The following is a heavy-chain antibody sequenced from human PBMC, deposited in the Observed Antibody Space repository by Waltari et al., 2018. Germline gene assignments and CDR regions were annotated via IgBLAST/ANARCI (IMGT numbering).Heavy chain of an antibody. CDR3: ARPCCVGGGALLSLDL. CDR2: VYYGGRT. D-gene: IGHD3-16*01. V-gene: IGHV4-39*01. J-gene: IGHJ5*02. CDR1: GGSISSTRSY. Sequence: QLQLQESGPGLVKPSATLSLTCTVPGGSISSTRSYWGWIRQPPGKGLEWIGSVYYGGRTYYNPSLKSRITISVDTSKNQFSLKLNSVTAADTAVYYCARPCCVGGGALLSLDLWGQGTLVTVSS.